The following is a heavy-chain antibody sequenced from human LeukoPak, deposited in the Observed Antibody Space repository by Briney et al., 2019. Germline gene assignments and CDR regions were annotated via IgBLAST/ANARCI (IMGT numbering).Heavy chain of an antibody. D-gene: IGHD6-19*01. Sequence: PGGSLRLSCAASGFTFSHHGMHWVRQAPGKGLEWVAFIRNDGSNHYYADSVKGRFTISRDNAKNSPYLQMNSLRAEDTAVYYCALRGGYTSGWYMRDYYMDVWGKGTTVTVSS. J-gene: IGHJ6*03. CDR3: ALRGGYTSGWYMRDYYMDV. V-gene: IGHV3-30*02. CDR2: IRNDGSNH. CDR1: GFTFSHHG.